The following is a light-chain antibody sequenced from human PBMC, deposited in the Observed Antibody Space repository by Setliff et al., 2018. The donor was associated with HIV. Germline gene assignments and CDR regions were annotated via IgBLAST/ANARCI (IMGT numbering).Light chain of an antibody. CDR2: EVS. J-gene: IGLJ3*02. V-gene: IGLV2-14*03. CDR1: SSDVGAYNY. Sequence: QSVLTQPRSVSGSPGQSVTLSCTGSSSDVGAYNYVSWYQQYPGKAPKLIIYEVSNRPSGVSYRFSGSKSGNTASLTISGLQAEDEADYYCSSYTSTDTWVFGGGTKVTVL. CDR3: SSYTSTDTWV.